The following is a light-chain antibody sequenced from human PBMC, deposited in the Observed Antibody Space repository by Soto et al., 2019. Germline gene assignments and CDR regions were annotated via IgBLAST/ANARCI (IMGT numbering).Light chain of an antibody. CDR1: SSDVGSYNL. J-gene: IGLJ2*01. Sequence: QSALTQPASGSGSPGQSITICCTGTSSDVGSYNLVSWYQQHPGKAPKLMIYEGSKRPSGVSNRFSGSKSGNTASLTISGLQAEDEADYYCCSYAGSSTSVVFGGGTKLTVL. CDR2: EGS. CDR3: CSYAGSSTSVV. V-gene: IGLV2-23*01.